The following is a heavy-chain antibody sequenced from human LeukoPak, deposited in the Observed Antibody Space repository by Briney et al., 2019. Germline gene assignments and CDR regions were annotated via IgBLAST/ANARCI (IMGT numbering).Heavy chain of an antibody. V-gene: IGHV3-30*18. Sequence: PGGSLRLSCAASGFTFSTCGMQWVRQTPGKGLEWVADTSYDGSNKYYADSVKGRFTISRDNSENTLYLQMNSPRDEDTAVYYCAKGRAVAGLDYWGQGTLVTVSS. J-gene: IGHJ4*02. CDR2: TSYDGSNK. D-gene: IGHD6-19*01. CDR3: AKGRAVAGLDY. CDR1: GFTFSTCG.